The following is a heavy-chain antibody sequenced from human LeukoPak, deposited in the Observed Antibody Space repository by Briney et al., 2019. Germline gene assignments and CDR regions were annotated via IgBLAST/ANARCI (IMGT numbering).Heavy chain of an antibody. D-gene: IGHD5-18*01. CDR1: GFTFSSHW. Sequence: GGSLRLSCAASGFTFSSHWMSWVRQAPGKGLEWVANIKQDGSEKYYVDSVKGRFTISRDNAKKSLYLQVNSLRAEDTALYYCARHLSGVSGYTYGRGIDYWGQGTLVTISS. J-gene: IGHJ4*02. CDR2: IKQDGSEK. V-gene: IGHV3-7*01. CDR3: ARHLSGVSGYTYGRGIDY.